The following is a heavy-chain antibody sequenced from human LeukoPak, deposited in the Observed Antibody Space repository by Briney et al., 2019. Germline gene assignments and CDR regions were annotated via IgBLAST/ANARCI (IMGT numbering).Heavy chain of an antibody. Sequence: GESLKISCQGSGYNFPIYWIGWVRQMPGQGLEWMGIIYPDDSNTIYGPSFQGQVTISADKSINTAYLEWSSLKASDTAVYYCARQGAAGKYYYYYMDVWGKGTTVTVSS. CDR1: GYNFPIYW. CDR3: ARQGAAGKYYYYYMDV. J-gene: IGHJ6*03. V-gene: IGHV5-51*01. D-gene: IGHD6-13*01. CDR2: IYPDDSNT.